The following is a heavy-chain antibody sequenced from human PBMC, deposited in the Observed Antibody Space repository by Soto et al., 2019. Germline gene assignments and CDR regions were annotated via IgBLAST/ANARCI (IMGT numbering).Heavy chain of an antibody. CDR2: ISYDGSNK. V-gene: IGHV3-30-3*01. CDR3: ARDPIYSGSYSLHFDY. Sequence: GGPLRLSCAASGCTFSSYAMHWVSQAPGKGLEWVAVISYDGSNKYYADSVKGRFTISRDNSKNTLYLQMNSLRAEDTAVYYCARDPIYSGSYSLHFDYWGQGTLVTVSS. J-gene: IGHJ4*02. D-gene: IGHD1-26*01. CDR1: GCTFSSYA.